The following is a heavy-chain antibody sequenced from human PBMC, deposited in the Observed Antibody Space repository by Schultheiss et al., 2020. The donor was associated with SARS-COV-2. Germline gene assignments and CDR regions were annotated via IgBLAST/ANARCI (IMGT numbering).Heavy chain of an antibody. V-gene: IGHV1-2*02. Sequence: ASVKVSCKASGYTFTSYGISWVRQAPGQGLEWMGWINPNSGGTNYAQKFQGRVTMTRDTSISTAYMELSRLRSDDTAVYYCARVGSSGRDYYYGMDVWGQGTTVTVSS. D-gene: IGHD3-10*01. CDR3: ARVGSSGRDYYYGMDV. CDR1: GYTFTSYG. J-gene: IGHJ6*02. CDR2: INPNSGGT.